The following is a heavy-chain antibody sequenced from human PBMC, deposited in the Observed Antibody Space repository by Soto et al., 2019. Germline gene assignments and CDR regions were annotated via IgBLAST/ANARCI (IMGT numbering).Heavy chain of an antibody. CDR2: INAGNGNT. V-gene: IGHV1-3*01. J-gene: IGHJ4*02. Sequence: GASVKVSCKASGYTFTSYAMHWVRQAPGQRLEWMGWINAGNGNTKYSQKFQGRVTITRDTSASTAYMELSSLRSEDTAVYYCAAAPRGATMAHYWGQGTLVTVSS. D-gene: IGHD1-26*01. CDR3: AAAPRGATMAHY. CDR1: GYTFTSYA.